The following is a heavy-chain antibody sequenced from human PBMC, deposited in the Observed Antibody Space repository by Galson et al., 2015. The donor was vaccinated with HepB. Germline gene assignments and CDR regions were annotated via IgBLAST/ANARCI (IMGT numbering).Heavy chain of an antibody. CDR2: FDPEDGET. D-gene: IGHD3-9*01. J-gene: IGHJ4*02. CDR3: ATETMYYDALTGYRYFDH. Sequence: SVKVSCKVSGHTLTELSMHWVRQAPGQGLEWMGGFDPEDGETIYAQKFQGRVTMTEDTSTDSAYMELRSLRSEDTAVYYCATETMYYDALTGYRYFDHWGQGTLVTVSS. CDR1: GHTLTELS. V-gene: IGHV1-24*01.